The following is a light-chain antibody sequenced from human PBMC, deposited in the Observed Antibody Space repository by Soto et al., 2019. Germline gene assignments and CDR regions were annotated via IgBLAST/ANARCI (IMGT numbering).Light chain of an antibody. CDR3: QQYTNTKNPWM. V-gene: IGKV1-39*01. J-gene: IGKJ1*01. Sequence: DIQMTESAYSLSASVGARVTVPCRASQSISSNLNWYQQKPGKAPNLIXXDASTLHSGVGSRFSVSRTGTEFAVIISGRQPEDSATYYCQQYTNTKNPWMFGQGTNVYI. CDR2: DAS. CDR1: QSISSN.